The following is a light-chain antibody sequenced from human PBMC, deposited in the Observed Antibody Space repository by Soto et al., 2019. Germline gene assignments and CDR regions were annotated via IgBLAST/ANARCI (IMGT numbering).Light chain of an antibody. Sequence: DIQITQSPSTLSASVGDRVTITCRASQSISSWLAWYQQKPGTAPKLLIYKASTLQSGVPSRFSGSGSGTEFTLTISSLQPDDSATYYCQQYNDNWTFSQGTKV. CDR3: QQYNDNWT. V-gene: IGKV1-5*03. J-gene: IGKJ1*01. CDR2: KAS. CDR1: QSISSW.